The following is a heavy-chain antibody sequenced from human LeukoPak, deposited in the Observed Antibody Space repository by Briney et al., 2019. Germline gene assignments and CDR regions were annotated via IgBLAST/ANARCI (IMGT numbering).Heavy chain of an antibody. J-gene: IGHJ4*02. D-gene: IGHD3-22*01. CDR2: ISASGGST. CDR1: GFTFSSYA. CDR3: ARKSSHFDSSGYFDY. Sequence: GGSLRLSCAASGFTFSSYAMSWVRQAPGKGLEWVSAISASGGSTYYADSVKGRFTISRDNSKNTLSLQMNSLRVEDTAVYYCARKSSHFDSSGYFDYWGQGTLLTVSS. V-gene: IGHV3-23*01.